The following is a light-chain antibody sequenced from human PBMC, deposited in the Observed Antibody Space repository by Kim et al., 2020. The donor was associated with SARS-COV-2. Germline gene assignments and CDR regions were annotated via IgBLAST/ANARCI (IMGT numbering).Light chain of an antibody. CDR3: QTWDSGTVI. V-gene: IGLV3-1*01. CDR1: KLVDKS. Sequence: GSPGQTASITCSGDKLVDKSAAWYQQQSGQSPVLVIYQATKRPSGIPERFSGSTSGNTATLTISGTQATDEADYYCQTWDSGTVIFAGGTQLTVL. J-gene: IGLJ2*01. CDR2: QAT.